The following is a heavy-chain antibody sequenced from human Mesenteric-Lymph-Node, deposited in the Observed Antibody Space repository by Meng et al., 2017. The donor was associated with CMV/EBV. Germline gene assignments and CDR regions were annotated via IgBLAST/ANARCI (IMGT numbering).Heavy chain of an antibody. V-gene: IGHV5-51*01. J-gene: IGHJ4*02. CDR2: IYPGDSDT. Sequence: SGKGARYRFTSDWIGWVRRTPGRGLECMGIIYPGDSDTRYSPSFQGQVTISADKSINTAYLQWSSLKASDTAMYYCARHLGSSGFDYWGQGTLVTVSS. CDR1: RYRFTSDW. CDR3: ARHLGSSGFDY. D-gene: IGHD6-6*01.